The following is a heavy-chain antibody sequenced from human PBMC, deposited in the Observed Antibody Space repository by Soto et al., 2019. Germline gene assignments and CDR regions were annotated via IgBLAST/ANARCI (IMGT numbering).Heavy chain of an antibody. J-gene: IGHJ6*04. CDR2: IIPNSGGT. D-gene: IGHD2-21*02. CDR3: ARDRHIVVVTGYYGMDV. V-gene: IGHV1-2*02. Sequence: ASVKVSCKASGGTFSSYAISWVRQAPGQGLEWMGGIIPNSGGTNYAQKFQGRVTMTRDTSISTAYMELSRLRSDDTAVYYCARDRHIVVVTGYYGMDVWGDVTTVTVSS. CDR1: GGTFSSYA.